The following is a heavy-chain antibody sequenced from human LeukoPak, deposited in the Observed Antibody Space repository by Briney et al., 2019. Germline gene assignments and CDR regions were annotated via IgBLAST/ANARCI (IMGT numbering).Heavy chain of an antibody. CDR3: AKDLSRYYYDSSGYCAVLSY. J-gene: IGHJ4*02. CDR1: GFTFSSYA. Sequence: GGSLRLSCAASGFTFSSYAMSWVRQAPGKGLEWVSAISGSGGSTYYADSVKGRFTISRDNSKNTLYLQMNSLRAEDTAVYYCAKDLSRYYYDSSGYCAVLSYWGQGTLVTVSS. D-gene: IGHD3-22*01. CDR2: ISGSGGST. V-gene: IGHV3-23*01.